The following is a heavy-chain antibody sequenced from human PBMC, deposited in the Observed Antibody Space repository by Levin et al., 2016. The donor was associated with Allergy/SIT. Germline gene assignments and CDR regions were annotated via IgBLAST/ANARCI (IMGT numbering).Heavy chain of an antibody. Sequence: GESLKISCSASGFTFSSYAMHWVRQAPGKGLEYVSAISSNGGSTYYADSVKGRFTISRDNSKNTLYLQMSSLRAEDTAVYYCVKDPEVATGDYWGQGTLVTVSS. D-gene: IGHD1-1*01. CDR1: GFTFSSYA. J-gene: IGHJ4*02. CDR2: ISSNGGST. CDR3: VKDPEVATGDY. V-gene: IGHV3-64D*06.